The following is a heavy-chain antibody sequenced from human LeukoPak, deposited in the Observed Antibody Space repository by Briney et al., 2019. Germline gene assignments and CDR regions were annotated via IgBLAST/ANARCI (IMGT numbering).Heavy chain of an antibody. CDR2: ISYDGSNK. J-gene: IGHJ4*02. D-gene: IGHD3-10*01. Sequence: GRSLILSCAASGFTLSSYGMHWVRQAPGKGLEWVAVISYDGSNKYYADSVKGRFTISRDNSKNTLYLQMNSLRTEDTAVYYCAKDRDYYGSGGQDYWGQGTLVTVSS. CDR1: GFTLSSYG. V-gene: IGHV3-30*18. CDR3: AKDRDYYGSGGQDY.